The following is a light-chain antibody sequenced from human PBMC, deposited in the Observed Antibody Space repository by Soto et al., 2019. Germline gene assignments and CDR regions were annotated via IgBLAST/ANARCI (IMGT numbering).Light chain of an antibody. CDR3: RSYVSSSTYV. J-gene: IGLJ1*01. V-gene: IGLV2-14*01. CDR2: EVS. CDR1: RSDVGGYDF. Sequence: QALRSQHASVAGSPGDAVIISCAVTRSDVGGYDFVSWYQQHPGKAPKLIIYEVSNRPSGVSNRFSGSKSDNAASLTVYGLQAEDEADYYCRSYVSSSTYVFGNGTKGTVL.